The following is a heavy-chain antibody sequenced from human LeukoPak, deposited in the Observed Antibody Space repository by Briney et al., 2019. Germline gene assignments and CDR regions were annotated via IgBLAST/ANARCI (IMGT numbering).Heavy chain of an antibody. CDR3: ARHLGGSYHSPWGY. CDR2: IYPADSDI. CDR1: GYSINNYW. J-gene: IGHJ4*02. V-gene: IGHV5-51*01. D-gene: IGHD1-26*01. Sequence: GESLKISCKGSGYSINNYWIGWVRQMPGKGLEWMGIIYPADSDIRYSPSFQGQVTISADKPISTAYLQWSSLKASDTAMYYCARHLGGSYHSPWGYWGQGTLVTVSS.